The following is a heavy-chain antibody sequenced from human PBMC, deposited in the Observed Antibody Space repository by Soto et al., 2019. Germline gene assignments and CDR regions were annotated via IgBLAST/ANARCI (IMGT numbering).Heavy chain of an antibody. V-gene: IGHV1-18*01. CDR3: ARVLGRDYDFWSGFGWFDP. J-gene: IGHJ5*02. CDR1: GYTFTSYG. CDR2: ISAYNGNT. D-gene: IGHD3-3*01. Sequence: ASVKVSCKASGYTFTSYGISWVRQAPGQGLEWMGWISAYNGNTNYAQKLQGRVTMTTDTSTSTAYMELRSLRSDDTAVYHCARVLGRDYDFWSGFGWFDPWGQGTLVTV.